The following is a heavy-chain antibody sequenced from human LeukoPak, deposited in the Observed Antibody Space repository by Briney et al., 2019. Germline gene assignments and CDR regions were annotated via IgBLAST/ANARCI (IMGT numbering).Heavy chain of an antibody. D-gene: IGHD1-26*01. J-gene: IGHJ4*02. CDR1: GYTFSNFG. CDR2: ISAYSGNT. CDR3: ARVIVAGALM. Sequence: ASVKVSCKASGYTFSNFGITWVRQAPGQGLEWMGWISAYSGNTNYAQKLHGRVTMTTDTFTSTAYMELRSLRSDDTAVYYCARVIVAGALMWGQGTLVTVSS. V-gene: IGHV1-18*04.